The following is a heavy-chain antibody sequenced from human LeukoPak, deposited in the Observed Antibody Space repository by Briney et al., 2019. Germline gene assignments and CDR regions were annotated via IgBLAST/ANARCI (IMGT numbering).Heavy chain of an antibody. J-gene: IGHJ6*02. Sequence: SQTRLLTCGISGDSVSSNSAAWNWIRQSPSRGLEWLGRTYYRSKWYNDYAVSVKSRVTINPDTSKNQFSLQLNSVTPEDTAVYYCARGLYRARYYYYYGMDVWGQGTTVTVSS. V-gene: IGHV6-1*01. CDR1: GDSVSSNSAA. CDR2: TYYRSKWYN. D-gene: IGHD1-26*01. CDR3: ARGLYRARYYYYYGMDV.